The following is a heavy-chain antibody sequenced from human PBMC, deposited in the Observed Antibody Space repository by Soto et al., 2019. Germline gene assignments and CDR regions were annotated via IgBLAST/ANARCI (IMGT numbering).Heavy chain of an antibody. CDR1: GFTFSDYY. J-gene: IGHJ4*02. CDR2: IVSSSYT. D-gene: IGHD6-13*01. Sequence: GALRLSCSASGFTFSDYYMSWIRQAPGKGLEWVSYIVSSSYTNYADSVKGLFTISRDNAKNSLYLEMNSLRAEDTAVYYCARLRASTWYMGGYLDYWGQGTPVTVSS. CDR3: ARLRASTWYMGGYLDY. V-gene: IGHV3-11*06.